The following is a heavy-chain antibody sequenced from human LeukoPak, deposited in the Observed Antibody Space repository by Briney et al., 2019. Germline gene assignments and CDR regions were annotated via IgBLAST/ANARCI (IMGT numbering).Heavy chain of an antibody. CDR1: GGSISSPY. D-gene: IGHD3-3*02. CDR3: ARQLAGLAPPGFIDS. J-gene: IGHJ4*02. V-gene: IGHV4-59*08. Sequence: SETLSLTCTVSGGSISSPYWTWIRQPPGKGLEWIGYIHYGGSTDYSPSLKSRATISLDTSKNQFSLHLTSVTAADTAVYCARQLAGLAPPGFIDSWGQGTLVTVSS. CDR2: IHYGGST.